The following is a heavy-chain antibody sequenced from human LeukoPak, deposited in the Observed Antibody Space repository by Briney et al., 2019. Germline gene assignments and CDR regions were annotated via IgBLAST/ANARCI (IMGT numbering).Heavy chain of an antibody. Sequence: GGSLRLSCAASGFTFSSYGMHWVRQAPGKGLEWVAVISYDGSNKYYADSVKGRFTISRDNSKNTLYLQMNSLRAEDTAVYYCAKLSLYSSSWPADDAFGIWGQGTMVTVSS. D-gene: IGHD6-13*01. CDR2: ISYDGSNK. CDR3: AKLSLYSSSWPADDAFGI. V-gene: IGHV3-30*18. CDR1: GFTFSSYG. J-gene: IGHJ3*02.